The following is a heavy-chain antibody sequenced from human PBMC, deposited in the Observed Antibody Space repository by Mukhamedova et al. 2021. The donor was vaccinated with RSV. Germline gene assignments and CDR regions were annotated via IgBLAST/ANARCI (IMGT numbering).Heavy chain of an antibody. Sequence: GQRLEWMGWINAGNGNTKYSQKFQGRVTITRDTSASTAYMELSSLRSEDTAVYYCASTVYGSGSYGGDYYYYYGMDGWGQGTTVT. V-gene: IGHV1-3*01. J-gene: IGHJ6*02. CDR3: ASTVYGSGSYGGDYYYYYGMDG. CDR2: INAGNGNT. D-gene: IGHD3-10*01.